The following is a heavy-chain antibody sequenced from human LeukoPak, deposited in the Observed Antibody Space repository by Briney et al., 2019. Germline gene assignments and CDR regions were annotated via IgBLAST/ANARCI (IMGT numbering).Heavy chain of an antibody. D-gene: IGHD5-18*01. J-gene: IGHJ4*02. CDR2: IYYSGST. CDR3: ARHGSSYGYYY. CDR1: GGSISSSSYS. Sequence: SETLSLTCTVSGGSISSSSYSWGWIRQPPGKGLEWIGSIYYSGSTYYNPSLKSRVTISVDTSKNQFSLKLSSVTAADTAVYYCARHGSSYGYYYWGQGTLVTASS. V-gene: IGHV4-39*01.